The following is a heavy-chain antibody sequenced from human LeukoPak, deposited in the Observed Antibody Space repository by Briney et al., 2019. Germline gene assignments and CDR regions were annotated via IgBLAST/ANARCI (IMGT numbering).Heavy chain of an antibody. V-gene: IGHV1-3*01. CDR1: GYTFTSYA. CDR2: INAGNGNT. Sequence: APVKVSCKASGYTFTSYAMHWVRQAPGQRLEWMGWINAGNGNTKYSQKFQGRVTITRDTSASTAYMELSSLRSEDTAVYYCARGGPNTYYDFWSGYYHYWGQGTLVTVSS. J-gene: IGHJ4*02. CDR3: ARGGPNTYYDFWSGYYHY. D-gene: IGHD3-3*01.